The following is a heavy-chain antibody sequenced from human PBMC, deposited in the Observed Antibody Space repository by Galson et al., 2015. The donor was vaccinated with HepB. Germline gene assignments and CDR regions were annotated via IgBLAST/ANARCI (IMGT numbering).Heavy chain of an antibody. D-gene: IGHD2-2*01. CDR2: ISSSSSYI. Sequence: SLRLSCAASGFTFSSYSMNWVRQAPGKGLEWVSSISSSSSYIYYADSVKGRFTISRDNAKNSLYLQMNSLRAEDTAVYYCARAREGHSCWDYWGQGTLFTVSS. CDR3: ARAREGHSCWDY. J-gene: IGHJ4*02. CDR1: GFTFSSYS. V-gene: IGHV3-21*01.